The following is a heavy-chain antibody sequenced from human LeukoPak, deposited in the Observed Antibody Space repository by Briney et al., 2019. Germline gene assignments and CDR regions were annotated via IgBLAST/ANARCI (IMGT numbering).Heavy chain of an antibody. J-gene: IGHJ4*02. V-gene: IGHV1-2*02. CDR1: GYTFTGYY. D-gene: IGHD3-22*01. CDR2: INPNSGGT. Sequence: ASVKASCKASGYTFTGYYMHWVRQAPGQGLEWMGWINPNSGGTNYAQKFQGRVTMTRDTSISTAYMELSRLRSDDTAVYYCAREDYYYDSSGPDYWGQGTLVTVSS. CDR3: AREDYYYDSSGPDY.